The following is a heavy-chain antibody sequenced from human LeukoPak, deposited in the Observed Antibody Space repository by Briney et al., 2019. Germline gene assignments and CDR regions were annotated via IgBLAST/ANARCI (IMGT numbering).Heavy chain of an antibody. CDR3: ARVGGSHDAFDI. J-gene: IGHJ3*02. D-gene: IGHD3-16*01. Sequence: ASVKVSCKASGYTFTGYYMHWVRQAPGQGLEWMGWINPNSGGTNYAQKFQGRVTMTRDTSTSTVYMELSSLRSEDTAVYYCARVGGSHDAFDIWGQGTMVTVSS. CDR2: INPNSGGT. CDR1: GYTFTGYY. V-gene: IGHV1-2*02.